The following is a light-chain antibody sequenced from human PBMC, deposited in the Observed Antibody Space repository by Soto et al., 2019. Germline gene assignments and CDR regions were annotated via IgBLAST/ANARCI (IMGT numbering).Light chain of an antibody. CDR1: QSVSTY. CDR3: QHTYRTPWT. J-gene: IGKJ1*01. V-gene: IGKV1-39*01. Sequence: DIQMTHSPSSLSASLGDRVTISFRAGQSVSTYLNWYQQKPDKAPKLLIYGSSRLQTGVPSRFSGSGSGTDFTLTISSVQPEDFATYFCQHTYRTPWTFGQGTKVDIK. CDR2: GSS.